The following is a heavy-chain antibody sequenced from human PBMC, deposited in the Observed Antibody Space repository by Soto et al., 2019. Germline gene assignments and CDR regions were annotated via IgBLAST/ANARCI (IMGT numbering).Heavy chain of an antibody. J-gene: IGHJ2*01. CDR3: ARAYGMATRYFDL. CDR2: IYYSGST. V-gene: IGHV4-31*03. D-gene: IGHD2-15*01. CDR1: SGTISSGGYY. Sequence: QVQLQESGPGLVKPSQTLSLTCTVSSGTISSGGYYWSWIRQHPGKGLEWIGYIYYSGSTYYNPSLKSRVTISVDTSKNQFSLKLSSVTAADTAVYYCARAYGMATRYFDLWGRGTLVTVSS.